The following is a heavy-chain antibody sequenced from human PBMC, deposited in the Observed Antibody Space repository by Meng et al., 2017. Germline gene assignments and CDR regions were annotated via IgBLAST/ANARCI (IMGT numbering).Heavy chain of an antibody. Sequence: SCKASGYTFSDYYMSWIRQAPGKGLEWVSYISSSGSTIYYADSVKGRFTISRDNAKNSLYLQMNSLRAEDTAVYYCARHRTTVTTAFDYWGQGTLVTVSS. CDR3: ARHRTTVTTAFDY. V-gene: IGHV3-11*01. J-gene: IGHJ4*02. CDR1: GYTFSDYY. CDR2: ISSSGSTI. D-gene: IGHD4-17*01.